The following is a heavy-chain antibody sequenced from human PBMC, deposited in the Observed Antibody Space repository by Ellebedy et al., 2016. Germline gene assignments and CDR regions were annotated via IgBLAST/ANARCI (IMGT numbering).Heavy chain of an antibody. V-gene: IGHV4-38-2*02. Sequence: SETLSLXXTVSGYSISSGYYWGWIRQPPGKGLEWIGEINHSGSTNYNPSLKSRVTISVDTSKNQFSLKLSSVTAADTAVYYCAREGYDFDSWGRGTLVTVYS. J-gene: IGHJ4*02. D-gene: IGHD5-12*01. CDR2: INHSGST. CDR3: AREGYDFDS. CDR1: GYSISSGYY.